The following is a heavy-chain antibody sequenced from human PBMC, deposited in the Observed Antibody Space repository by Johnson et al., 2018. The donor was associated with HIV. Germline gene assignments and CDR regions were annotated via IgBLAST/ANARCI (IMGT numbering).Heavy chain of an antibody. CDR1: GFTFNTYG. Sequence: QVQLVESGGGVVQTGTSLRLSCAASGFTFNTYGMHWVRQAPGKGLEWVALMSHDGSNKYYAASVKGRFTISRDNSKNTLYLQMNSLKTEDTAVYYCTTALRGTVTRDGYILDAFDIWGQGTMVTVSS. J-gene: IGHJ3*02. CDR2: MSHDGSNK. CDR3: TTALRGTVTRDGYILDAFDI. V-gene: IGHV3-30*03. D-gene: IGHD5-24*01.